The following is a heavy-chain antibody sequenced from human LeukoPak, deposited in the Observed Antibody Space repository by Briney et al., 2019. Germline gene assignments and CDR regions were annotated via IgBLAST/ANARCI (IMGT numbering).Heavy chain of an antibody. CDR3: ARGTIVVVVAADFDYYGMDV. D-gene: IGHD2-15*01. CDR1: GGSFSGYY. V-gene: IGHV4-34*01. Sequence: PSETLSLTCAVYGGSFSGYYWSWIRQPPGKGLEWIGEINHSGSTNYNPSLKSRVTISVDTSKNQFSLKLSSVTAADTAVYYCARGTIVVVVAADFDYYGMDVWGQGTTVTVSS. CDR2: INHSGST. J-gene: IGHJ6*02.